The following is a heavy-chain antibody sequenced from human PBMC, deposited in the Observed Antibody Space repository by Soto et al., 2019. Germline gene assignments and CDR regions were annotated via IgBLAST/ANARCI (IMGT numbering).Heavy chain of an antibody. V-gene: IGHV3-7*03. CDR3: AGWGGHDYNY. J-gene: IGHJ4*02. CDR2: IRPDGRET. CDR1: GFTFTDFY. D-gene: IGHD4-4*01. Sequence: EVQLVQSGGGLVQPGGSLRLSCGGSGFTFTDFYINWVRQAPGKGLAWVANIRPDGRETNSVESVKGRSTTSRSNAQNLLFLHMNSLGGDETAVYCGAGWGGHDYNYWGQGILVTVSS.